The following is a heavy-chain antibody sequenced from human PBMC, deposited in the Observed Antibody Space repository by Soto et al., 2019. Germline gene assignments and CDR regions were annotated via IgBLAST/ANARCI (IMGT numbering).Heavy chain of an antibody. V-gene: IGHV3-30*18. D-gene: IGHD6-13*01. CDR3: AKLIRGGHSSSWYGGFDY. CDR2: ISHDGHNT. CDR1: GFTFSGYG. J-gene: IGHJ4*02. Sequence: GGSLRLSCAASGFTFSGYGMHWVRQAPGKGLEWVAVISHDGHNTYYADSVKGRFTISRDNSKNTLHLQMNSLRREDTAEYYCAKLIRGGHSSSWYGGFDYWGQGTLVTVSS.